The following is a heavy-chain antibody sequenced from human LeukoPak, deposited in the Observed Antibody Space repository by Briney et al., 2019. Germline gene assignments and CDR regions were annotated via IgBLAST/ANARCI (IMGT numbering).Heavy chain of an antibody. Sequence: GSSVKVSCTASGGSFSKYAISWVRQAPGQGLEWMGGIIPLFGTAAYEQKFQGRVTITADESTSTASMELRSLRSEDTAVYFRVTGTVYHYYYGMDVWGQGTAVTVSS. D-gene: IGHD4-11*01. CDR3: VTGTVYHYYYGMDV. J-gene: IGHJ6*02. V-gene: IGHV1-69*01. CDR1: GGSFSKYA. CDR2: IIPLFGTA.